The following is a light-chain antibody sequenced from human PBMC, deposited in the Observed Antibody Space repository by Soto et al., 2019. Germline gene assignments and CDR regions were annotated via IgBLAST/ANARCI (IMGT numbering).Light chain of an antibody. Sequence: QPVLTQPRSVSGSPGQSVTISCTGTSSDVGGYNYVSWYQQHPGKAPKLMIYDVSKRPSGVPDRFSGSKSGNTASLTISGLQAEDEADYYCCSYAGSYTYVFVTGTKVTVL. V-gene: IGLV2-11*01. CDR1: SSDVGGYNY. CDR2: DVS. CDR3: CSYAGSYTYV. J-gene: IGLJ1*01.